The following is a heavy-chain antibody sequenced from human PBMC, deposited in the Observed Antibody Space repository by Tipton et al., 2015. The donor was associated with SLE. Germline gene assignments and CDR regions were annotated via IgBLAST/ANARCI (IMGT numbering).Heavy chain of an antibody. V-gene: IGHV4-34*01. D-gene: IGHD6-19*01. CDR3: ARGRYSSGRMGFDI. CDR2: INHSGST. J-gene: IGHJ3*02. CDR1: GESLSGYH. Sequence: LRLSCAVYGESLSGYHWSWIRQPPGKGLEWIGEINHSGSTNYSPSLKSRVIISLDMSKNQFSLKLSSVTAADTAVYYCARGRYSSGRMGFDIWGQGTMVTVSS.